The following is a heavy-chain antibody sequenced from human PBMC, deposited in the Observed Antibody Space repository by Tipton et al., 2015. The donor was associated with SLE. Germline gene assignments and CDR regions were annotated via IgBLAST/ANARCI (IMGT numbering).Heavy chain of an antibody. CDR3: ARGWTEVGATPSHYAY. Sequence: QLVQSGAEVKKPGSSVKVSCKASGGTFSSYTINWVRQAPGQGLEWMGGIIPIFGTANYAQKFQDRVTITTDESTSTAYMELSSLRSEDTAVYYCARGWTEVGATPSHYAYWGQGTLVTVSS. CDR1: GGTFSSYT. V-gene: IGHV1-69*05. CDR2: IIPIFGTA. D-gene: IGHD1-26*01. J-gene: IGHJ4*02.